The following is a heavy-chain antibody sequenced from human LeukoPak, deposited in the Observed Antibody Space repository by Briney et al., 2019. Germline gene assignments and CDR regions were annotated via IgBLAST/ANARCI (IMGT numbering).Heavy chain of an antibody. D-gene: IGHD6-13*01. CDR3: ARVGWGIAAAGLDY. Sequence: SETLSLTCTVSGGSISSHYWSWIRQPPGKGLEWIGEINHSGSTNYNPSLKSRVTISVDTSKNQFSLKLSSVTAADTAVYYCARVGWGIAAAGLDYWGQGTLVTVSS. CDR2: INHSGST. J-gene: IGHJ4*02. CDR1: GGSISSHY. V-gene: IGHV4-34*01.